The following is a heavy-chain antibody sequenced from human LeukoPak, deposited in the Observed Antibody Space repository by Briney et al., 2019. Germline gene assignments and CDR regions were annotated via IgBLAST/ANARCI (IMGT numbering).Heavy chain of an antibody. J-gene: IGHJ2*01. V-gene: IGHV3-21*01. CDR1: GFTFSSYS. Sequence: PGGSLRLSCAVSGFTFSSYSVNWVHQAPGQGLEWVSSISSTGSHTYYADSVKGRFTISRDNAKNSVYLQMNSLRDEDTAVYSCARVGHRGIDWYFDLWGRGTLVTVSS. CDR2: ISSTGSHT. CDR3: ARVGHRGIDWYFDL. D-gene: IGHD3-10*01.